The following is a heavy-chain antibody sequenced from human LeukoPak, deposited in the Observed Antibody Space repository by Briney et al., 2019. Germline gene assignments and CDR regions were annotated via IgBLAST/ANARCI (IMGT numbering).Heavy chain of an antibody. CDR2: ISAYNGNT. Sequence: ASVKVSCKASGYTFTSYGISWVRQAPGQGLEWMGWISAYNGNTNYAQKLQGRVTMTTDTSTSTAYMELRRLRSDDTAVYYCARDLYYYGSGSSGYWGQGTLVTVSS. CDR3: ARDLYYYGSGSSGY. J-gene: IGHJ4*02. CDR1: GYTFTSYG. D-gene: IGHD3-10*01. V-gene: IGHV1-18*01.